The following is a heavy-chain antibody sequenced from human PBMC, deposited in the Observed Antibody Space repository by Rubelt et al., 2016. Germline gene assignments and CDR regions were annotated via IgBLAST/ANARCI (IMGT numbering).Heavy chain of an antibody. J-gene: IGHJ4*02. V-gene: IGHV1-18*01. D-gene: IGHD6-13*01. CDR1: GYTFTSYG. CDR2: ISAYNGNT. Sequence: VQSGAEVKKPGASVKVSCKASGYTFTSYGISWVRQAPGQGLEWMGWISAYNGNTNYAQKLQGRVTMTRDTSISTAYMELSRLRSDDTAVYYCARGNKRDIAAADPGSDYWGQGTLVTVSS. CDR3: ARGNKRDIAAADPGSDY.